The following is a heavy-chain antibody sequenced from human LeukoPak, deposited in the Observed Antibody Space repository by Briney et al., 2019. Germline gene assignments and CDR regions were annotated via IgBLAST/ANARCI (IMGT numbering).Heavy chain of an antibody. CDR1: GGSISSSSYY. D-gene: IGHD2-2*02. CDR2: IYYSGAT. J-gene: IGHJ4*02. CDR3: VRDEGAAAIHY. V-gene: IGHV4-39*02. Sequence: PSETLSLTCTVSGGSISSSSYYWSWIRQPPGKVLEWIGNIYYSGATYYNPSLKSRVTISVDTSKNQFSLKLGSVTAADTAVYYCVRDEGAAAIHYWGQGTLVTVSS.